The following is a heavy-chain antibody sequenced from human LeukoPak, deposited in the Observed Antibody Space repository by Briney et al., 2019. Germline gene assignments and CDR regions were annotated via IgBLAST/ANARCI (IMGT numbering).Heavy chain of an antibody. CDR3: ARGARTIHLGDDY. D-gene: IGHD5-24*01. J-gene: IGHJ4*02. CDR2: ISSGSSDT. CDR1: GFTFSSYA. V-gene: IGHV3-21*05. Sequence: GRSLRLSCAASGFTFSSYAMHWVRQAPGKGLEWLSYISSGSSDTNYADSVKGRFTISRDNAKNSLYLQMNSLRAEDTAVYYCARGARTIHLGDDYWGQGTLVTVSS.